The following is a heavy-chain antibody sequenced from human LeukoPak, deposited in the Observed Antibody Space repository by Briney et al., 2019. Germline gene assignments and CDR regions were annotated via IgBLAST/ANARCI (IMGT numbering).Heavy chain of an antibody. Sequence: SETLSLTCTVSGGSISSYYWSWIRQPPGKGLEWIGYIYYSGSTNYNPSLKSRVTISVDTSKNQLSLKLSSVTAADTAVYYCARDSYGSGDYWGQGTLVTVSS. V-gene: IGHV4-59*01. CDR2: IYYSGST. CDR1: GGSISSYY. D-gene: IGHD5-18*01. J-gene: IGHJ4*02. CDR3: ARDSYGSGDY.